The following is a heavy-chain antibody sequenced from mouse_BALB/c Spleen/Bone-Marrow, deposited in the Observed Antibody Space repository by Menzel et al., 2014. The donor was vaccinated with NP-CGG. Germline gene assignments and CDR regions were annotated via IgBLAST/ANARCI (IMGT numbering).Heavy chain of an antibody. Sequence: DVQLQESGPGLVKPSQSLSLTCTVTGYSITSDYAWNWIRQFPGNKLEWMGYINYSGSTSYNPSLKSRISITRDTSENQFFLQLNSVTTEDTATYYCAKTGYRYAFAYWGQGTLVTVSA. D-gene: IGHD2-14*01. CDR3: AKTGYRYAFAY. CDR1: GYSITSDYA. V-gene: IGHV3-2*02. CDR2: INYSGST. J-gene: IGHJ3*01.